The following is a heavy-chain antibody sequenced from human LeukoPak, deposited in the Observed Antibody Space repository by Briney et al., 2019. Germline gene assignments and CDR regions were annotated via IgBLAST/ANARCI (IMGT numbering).Heavy chain of an antibody. CDR3: ARNHGSGRGEWFDP. D-gene: IGHD3-10*01. Sequence: SETLSLTCTVSGGSINSGSYYWSWIRQPAGKGLEWIGRIDTSGSTNYNPSLKSRVTISVDTSKNQFSLKMSSVTAADTAVYYCARNHGSGRGEWFDPWGQGTLVTVSS. CDR2: IDTSGST. CDR1: GGSINSGSYY. J-gene: IGHJ5*02. V-gene: IGHV4-61*02.